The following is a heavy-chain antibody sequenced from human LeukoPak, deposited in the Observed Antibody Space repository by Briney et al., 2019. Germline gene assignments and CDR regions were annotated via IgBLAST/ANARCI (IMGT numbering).Heavy chain of an antibody. CDR3: ARRITMIVLDAFDI. CDR1: GGSITSGDYY. D-gene: IGHD3-22*01. Sequence: PSETLSLTCTVSGGSITSGDYYWSWIRQPPGKGLEWIGYIYYSGSTYYNPSLKSRVTISVDTSKNQFSLKLSSVTAADTAVYYCARRITMIVLDAFDIWDQGTIVTVSS. CDR2: IYYSGST. J-gene: IGHJ3*02. V-gene: IGHV4-30-4*08.